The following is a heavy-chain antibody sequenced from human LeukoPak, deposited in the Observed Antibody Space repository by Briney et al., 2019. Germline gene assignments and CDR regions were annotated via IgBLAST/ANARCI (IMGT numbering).Heavy chain of an antibody. J-gene: IGHJ4*02. V-gene: IGHV3-66*01. D-gene: IGHD6-19*01. CDR2: IYSGGST. Sequence: PGGSLRLSCAASEFTVSSNYMSWVRQAPGKGLEWVSVIYSGGSTYYADSVKDRFTISRDNSKNTLYLQMNSLRAEDTAVYYCARVSYSSGWYQDYWGQGTLVTVSS. CDR1: EFTVSSNY. CDR3: ARVSYSSGWYQDY.